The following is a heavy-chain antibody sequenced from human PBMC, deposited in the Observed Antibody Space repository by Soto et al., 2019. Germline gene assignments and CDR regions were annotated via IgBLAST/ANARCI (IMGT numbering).Heavy chain of an antibody. J-gene: IGHJ4*02. D-gene: IGHD6-13*01. CDR2: LNHSGST. V-gene: IGHV4-34*01. CDR1: GGSISGYY. Sequence: SETLSLTCTVSGGSISGYYWSLIRQPPGKGLEWIGELNHSGSTNYNPSLKSRVTISVDTSKNQFSLKLSSVTAADTAVYFCARVGALGSSSCFDYWGQGTLVTVSS. CDR3: ARVGALGSSSCFDY.